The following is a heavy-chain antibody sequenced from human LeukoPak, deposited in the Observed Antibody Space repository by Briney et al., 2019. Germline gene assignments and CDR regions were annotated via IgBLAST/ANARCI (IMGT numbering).Heavy chain of an antibody. D-gene: IGHD3-3*01. CDR3: ATPILEWASLDV. CDR2: FDPEDGET. V-gene: IGHV1-24*01. CDR1: GYTLTDLS. Sequence: ASVKVSCKVSGYTLTDLSMHWVRQAPGKGLEWMGGFDPEDGETIYAQKFRGRVTMTEDISTDTAYMELSSLRSEDTAVYYCATPILEWASLDVWGQGTTVTVSS. J-gene: IGHJ6*02.